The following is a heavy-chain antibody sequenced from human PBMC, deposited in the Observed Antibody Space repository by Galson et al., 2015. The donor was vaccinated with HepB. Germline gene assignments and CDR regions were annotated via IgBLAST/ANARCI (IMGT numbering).Heavy chain of an antibody. Sequence: SLRLSCAASGFTFTNFAMNWVRQAPGKGLEWVSGISASGAGTYYADSVKGRFTISSDNSKNTLYLQMSSLRAEDTAIYYCAKDSLRDYFGSGALWAFDVWGQGTMVTVSS. D-gene: IGHD3-10*01. J-gene: IGHJ3*01. CDR1: GFTFTNFA. CDR3: AKDSLRDYFGSGALWAFDV. CDR2: ISASGAGT. V-gene: IGHV3-23*01.